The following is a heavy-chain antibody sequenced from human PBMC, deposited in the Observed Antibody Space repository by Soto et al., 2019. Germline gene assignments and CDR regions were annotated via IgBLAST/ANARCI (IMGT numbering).Heavy chain of an antibody. CDR3: AKGSFGFDY. J-gene: IGHJ4*02. Sequence: EVQLLESGGGLVQPGGSLRLSCAASGVTFTSYAMTWVRQVLGEGLQWVSSISKSGDSTYYADSVKGRFTTSRDNSKNTLYLQMNSLRAEDTAIYYCAKGSFGFDYWGQGTLVTVSS. CDR1: GVTFTSYA. D-gene: IGHD3-10*01. V-gene: IGHV3-23*01. CDR2: ISKSGDST.